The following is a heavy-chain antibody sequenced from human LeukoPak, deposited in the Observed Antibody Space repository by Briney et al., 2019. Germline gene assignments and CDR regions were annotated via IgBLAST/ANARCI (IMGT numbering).Heavy chain of an antibody. Sequence: PSETLSLTCTVSGGSISSSSYYWGWIRQPPGKGLEWIGSIYYSGSTYYNPSLKSRVTISVDTSKNQFSLKLSSVTAADTAVYYCARHLSNYYDSSGSPDYWGQGTLVTVSS. V-gene: IGHV4-39*01. CDR3: ARHLSNYYDSSGSPDY. J-gene: IGHJ4*02. CDR2: IYYSGST. CDR1: GGSISSSSYY. D-gene: IGHD3-22*01.